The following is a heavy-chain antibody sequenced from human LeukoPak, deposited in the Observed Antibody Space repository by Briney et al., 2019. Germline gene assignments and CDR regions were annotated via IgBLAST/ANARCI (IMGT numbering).Heavy chain of an antibody. Sequence: NSSETLSLTCTVSGDSFSSRGYSWIRQLPDMGLEWIGYVFSSGKTHYNPSLESRVTRSLDTSMNQFSLRLSSVTAADTAVYYCARARTQFSDGSGLNWFDPWGQGTLVTVSS. CDR3: ARARTQFSDGSGLNWFDP. CDR1: GDSFSSRGY. V-gene: IGHV4-31*03. J-gene: IGHJ5*02. CDR2: VFSSGKT. D-gene: IGHD3-22*01.